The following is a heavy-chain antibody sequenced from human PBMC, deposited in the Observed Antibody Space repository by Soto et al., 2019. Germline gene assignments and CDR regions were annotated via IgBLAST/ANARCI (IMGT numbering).Heavy chain of an antibody. CDR1: GYTFTTHA. Sequence: QDQVVQSGAEVKKLGASVKISCKASGYTFTTHAMHWVRQAPGQSLEWMGWINGGTGKTKHSQRFQGRVNLTRDTSASTAYMELSSLRSEDTAVYYCARGKGMTENYYYYGLDIWGQGTTVTVSS. J-gene: IGHJ6*02. CDR3: ARGKGMTENYYYYGLDI. CDR2: INGGTGKT. V-gene: IGHV1-3*01.